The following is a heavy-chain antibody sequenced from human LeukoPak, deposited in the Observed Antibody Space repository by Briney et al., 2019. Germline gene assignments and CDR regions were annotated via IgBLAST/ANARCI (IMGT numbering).Heavy chain of an antibody. CDR1: GGSINSYY. Sequence: SETLSLTCTVSGGSINSYYWSRIRQPPGRGLEYIGHIYYSGNTDYNPSLKSRVTISVDTSKNQFSLKLNSVTAADTAVYYCARWYCSTGTCYYLDYWGQGTLVTVSS. D-gene: IGHD2-2*01. CDR3: ARWYCSTGTCYYLDY. J-gene: IGHJ4*02. V-gene: IGHV4-59*01. CDR2: IYYSGNT.